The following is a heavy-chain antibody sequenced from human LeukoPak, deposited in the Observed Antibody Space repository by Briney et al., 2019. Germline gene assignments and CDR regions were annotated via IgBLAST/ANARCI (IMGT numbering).Heavy chain of an antibody. CDR3: ARGTMFPYYFDY. V-gene: IGHV3-7*01. J-gene: IGHJ4*02. CDR2: IKQDGSEK. CDR1: GFTFSNYW. Sequence: GGSLRLSCEASGFTFSNYWMSWVRQAPGKGLEWVANIKQDGSEKYYVDSVKGRFTISRDNAKNSLYLQMNSLRAEDTAVYYCARGTMFPYYFDYWGQGTLVTVSS. D-gene: IGHD3-10*02.